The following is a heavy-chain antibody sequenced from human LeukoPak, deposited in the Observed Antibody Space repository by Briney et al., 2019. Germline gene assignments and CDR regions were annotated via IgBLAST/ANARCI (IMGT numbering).Heavy chain of an antibody. Sequence: SQTLSLTCAISGDSVSGDSGAWNWIRQSPSRGLEWLGRTYYRSKWYNDYAVSVKSRITINPDTSKNQFSLQLNSVTPEDTAVYYCVRVGMATKYYFDYWGQGTLVTVSS. CDR3: VRVGMATKYYFDY. D-gene: IGHD1-1*01. J-gene: IGHJ4*02. CDR1: GDSVSGDSGA. CDR2: TYYRSKWYN. V-gene: IGHV6-1*01.